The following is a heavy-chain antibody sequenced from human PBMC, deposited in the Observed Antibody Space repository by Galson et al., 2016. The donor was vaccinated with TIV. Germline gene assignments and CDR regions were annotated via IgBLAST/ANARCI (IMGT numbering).Heavy chain of an antibody. CDR2: ISTNNGKT. D-gene: IGHD3-10*01. Sequence: QSGAEVKKPGASVKVSCKASGYTFINYGISWVRQAPGQGLEWMGWISTNNGKTNFAQKLQGRVSMTTDTSTITAYMELRGLRSDDTAFYYCARDIMVRGVSHYYYGMDVWGQGTTVTVSS. V-gene: IGHV1-18*01. J-gene: IGHJ6*02. CDR3: ARDIMVRGVSHYYYGMDV. CDR1: GYTFINYG.